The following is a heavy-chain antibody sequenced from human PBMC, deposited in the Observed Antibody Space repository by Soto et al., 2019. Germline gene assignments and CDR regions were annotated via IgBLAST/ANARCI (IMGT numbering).Heavy chain of an antibody. CDR3: GRHSHMLNNWFDP. J-gene: IGHJ5*02. D-gene: IGHD3-10*02. CDR1: GASVSSTSYY. Sequence: QLQLQESGPGLVKPSETLSLTCSVSGASVSSTSYYWGWIRQPPGMGLQWIGSLHYSGSIDYSPSLKGRVSMSLDTSKNQVSLRLSSVTAADTAVYYCGRHSHMLNNWFDPWGQGTLVTGSS. CDR2: LHYSGSI. V-gene: IGHV4-39*01.